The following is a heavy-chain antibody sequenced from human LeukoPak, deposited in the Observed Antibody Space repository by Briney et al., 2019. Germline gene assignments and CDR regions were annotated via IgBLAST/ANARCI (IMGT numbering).Heavy chain of an antibody. CDR1: GFTFSAYA. Sequence: GGSLRLSCVGSGFTFSAYAMTWGRRAPGKGLEWVSSISGSGHETFYVDAVKGRFTISRDNSRNTLFLQMDNVRGEDTAIYYCVRGDGSWYGFIDYWGQGTLVTVSS. D-gene: IGHD6-13*01. CDR2: ISGSGHET. J-gene: IGHJ4*02. CDR3: VRGDGSWYGFIDY. V-gene: IGHV3-23*01.